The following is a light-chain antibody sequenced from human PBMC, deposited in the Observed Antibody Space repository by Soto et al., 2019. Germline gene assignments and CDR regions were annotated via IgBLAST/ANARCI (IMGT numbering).Light chain of an antibody. CDR1: QDIRKY. V-gene: IGKV1-33*01. Sequence: IQMTQSPSSLSASVGDRVTITCQATQDIRKYLNWYQQKPGKAPKLLIYDASSLETGVPSRFSGSGSGTDFTLTISSLQPEDFATHYCQQYDNLPLIFGQGTRLEIK. CDR2: DAS. J-gene: IGKJ5*01. CDR3: QQYDNLPLI.